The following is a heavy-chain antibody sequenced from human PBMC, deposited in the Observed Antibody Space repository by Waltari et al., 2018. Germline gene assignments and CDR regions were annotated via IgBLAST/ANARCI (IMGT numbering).Heavy chain of an antibody. V-gene: IGHV3-74*01. Sequence: EMQLVESGGGLVQPGGSLRLSCAASGPIFRSSWMHWVRQAPGKGLVWVARMKSEGGGTTYADAVEGRCTTSRANAKNTLFLQMNSLRGVDTAVYYCASHRPGGLGMDVWGQGTTVIVSS. CDR3: ASHRPGGLGMDV. CDR2: MKSEGGGT. CDR1: GPIFRSSW. J-gene: IGHJ6*02.